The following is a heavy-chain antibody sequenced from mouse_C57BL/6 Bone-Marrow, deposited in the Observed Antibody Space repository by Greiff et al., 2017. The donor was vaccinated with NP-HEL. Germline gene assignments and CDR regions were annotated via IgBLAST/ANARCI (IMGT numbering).Heavy chain of an antibody. V-gene: IGHV14-4*01. Sequence: VQLKQSGAELVRPGASVKLSCTASGFTITDDYMHWVKQRPEQGLEWIGWIDPENGDTEYASKFQGKATITADTSSNTAYLQLSSLTSEDTAVDYCTTKGYSNYAMDDWGQGTSVTVSS. CDR3: TTKGYSNYAMDD. CDR2: IDPENGDT. CDR1: GFTITDDY. D-gene: IGHD2-5*01. J-gene: IGHJ4*01.